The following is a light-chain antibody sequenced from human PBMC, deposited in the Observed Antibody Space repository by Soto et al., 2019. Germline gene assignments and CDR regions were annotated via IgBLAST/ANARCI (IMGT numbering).Light chain of an antibody. Sequence: EIVLTQSPAILSLYPGERVTLSCRASQSVSGHVAWYQQRPGQRPRLLIYDASIRGTGITARFSGSGSGTDYTITIRRLDAEEFADYYCQWQRNRPIFGGGTKIEVK. CDR2: DAS. J-gene: IGKJ4*01. CDR1: QSVSGH. V-gene: IGKV3-11*01. CDR3: QWQRNRPI.